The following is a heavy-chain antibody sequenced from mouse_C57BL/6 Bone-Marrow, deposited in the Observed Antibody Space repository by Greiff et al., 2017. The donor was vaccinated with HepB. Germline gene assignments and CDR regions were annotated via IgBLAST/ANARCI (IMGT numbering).Heavy chain of an antibody. Sequence: QVQLQQPGTELVKPGASVKLSCKASGYTFTSYWMHWVKQRPGQGLEWIGNINPSNGGTNYNEKFKSKATLTVDKSSSTAYMQLSSLTSEDSAVYYGARYDGYYPAWFAYWGQGTLVTVSA. V-gene: IGHV1-53*01. D-gene: IGHD2-3*01. CDR3: ARYDGYYPAWFAY. J-gene: IGHJ3*01. CDR1: GYTFTSYW. CDR2: INPSNGGT.